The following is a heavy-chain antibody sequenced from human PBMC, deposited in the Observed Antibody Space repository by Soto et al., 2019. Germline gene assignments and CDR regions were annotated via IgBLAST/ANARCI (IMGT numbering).Heavy chain of an antibody. V-gene: IGHV4-4*07. CDR3: ARLAGAGPYNWFDP. Sequence: ASETLSLTCTVSGGSISGYYWSWIRQPAGKGLEWIGRVYSSGTTNYNPSLRSRVTLSVDTSKNQFSLKVVSVTAADTAVYYCARLAGAGPYNWFDPWGQGTLVTVSS. J-gene: IGHJ5*02. CDR1: GGSISGYY. D-gene: IGHD6-13*01. CDR2: VYSSGTT.